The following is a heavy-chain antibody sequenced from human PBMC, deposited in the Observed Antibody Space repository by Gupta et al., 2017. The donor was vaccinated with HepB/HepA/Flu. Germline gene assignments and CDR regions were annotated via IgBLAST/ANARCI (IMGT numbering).Heavy chain of an antibody. V-gene: IGHV3-23*01. J-gene: IGHJ5*02. D-gene: IGHD3-10*01. Sequence: VQLLESGGGLVQPGGSLRISCAASGFTFSTYAMHWVRQAPGKGLEWVSAISGRGDDTYYADSVRGRFTISRDNAKNTLYLQMNSLRDEDTAVYYCAKRYASGRYNWFDRWGQGTLVTVAS. CDR1: GFTFSTYA. CDR2: ISGRGDDT. CDR3: AKRYASGRYNWFDR.